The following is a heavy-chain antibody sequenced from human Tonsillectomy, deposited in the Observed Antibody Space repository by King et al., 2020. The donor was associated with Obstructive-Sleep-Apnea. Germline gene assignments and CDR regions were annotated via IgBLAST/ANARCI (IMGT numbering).Heavy chain of an antibody. CDR1: GFTFSSYA. CDR3: ARGRGSYCFDY. CDR2: ISNDGSNK. V-gene: IGHV3-30*04. Sequence: VQLVESGGGVVQPGRSLRLSCAASGFTFSSYAMHWVRQAPGKGLGWVAVISNDGSNKYCADSVKGRFTISRDNSKNTLYLQMNSLRAEDTAVYYCARGRGSYCFDYWGQGTLVTVSS. D-gene: IGHD1-26*01. J-gene: IGHJ4*02.